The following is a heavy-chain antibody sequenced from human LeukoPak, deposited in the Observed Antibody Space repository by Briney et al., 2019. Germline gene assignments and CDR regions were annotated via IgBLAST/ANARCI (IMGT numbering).Heavy chain of an antibody. D-gene: IGHD3-22*01. Sequence: ASVKVSCKASGYTFTSYGISWVRRAPGQGLEWMGWISAYNGNTNYAQKLQGRVTMTTDTSTSTAYMELRSLRSDDTAVYHCARDRTYYYDSSGYSFDYWGQGTLVTVSS. J-gene: IGHJ4*02. CDR2: ISAYNGNT. V-gene: IGHV1-18*01. CDR1: GYTFTSYG. CDR3: ARDRTYYYDSSGYSFDY.